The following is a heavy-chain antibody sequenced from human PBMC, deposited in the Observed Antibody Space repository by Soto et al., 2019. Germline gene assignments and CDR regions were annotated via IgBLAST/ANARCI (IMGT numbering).Heavy chain of an antibody. CDR1: GYTLTELS. CDR2: FDPEDGET. V-gene: IGHV1-24*01. CDR3: WAGYYYYGMDA. J-gene: IGHJ6*02. Sequence: RASVKVSCKVSGYTLTELSMHWVRQAPGKGLEWMGGFDPEDGETIYAQKFQGRVTMTEDTSTDTAYMELSSLRSEDTAVYYCWAGYYYYGMDAWGQGTTVTVSS.